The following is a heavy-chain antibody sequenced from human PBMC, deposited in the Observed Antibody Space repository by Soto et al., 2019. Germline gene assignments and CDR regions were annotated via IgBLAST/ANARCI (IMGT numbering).Heavy chain of an antibody. CDR3: ARDWALLEWLRAGDDDAFDI. V-gene: IGHV3-21*01. CDR2: ISSSSSYI. J-gene: IGHJ3*02. D-gene: IGHD3-3*02. CDR1: GFTFSSYS. Sequence: EVQLVESGGGLVKPGGSLRLSCAASGFTFSSYSMNWVRQAPGKGLEWVSSISSSSSYIYYADSVKGRFTISRDNAKNSLYLQMNSLRAEDTAVYYCARDWALLEWLRAGDDDAFDIWGQGTMVTVSS.